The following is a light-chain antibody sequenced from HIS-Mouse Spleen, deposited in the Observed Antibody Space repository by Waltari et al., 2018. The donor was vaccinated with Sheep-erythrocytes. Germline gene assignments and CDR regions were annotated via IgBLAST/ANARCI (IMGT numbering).Light chain of an antibody. J-gene: IGLJ3*02. CDR2: DVS. V-gene: IGLV2-14*03. Sequence: PGQSITISCTGTSSDVGGYNYVSWYQQHPGKAPKLMIYDVSNRPSGVSNRFSGSKSGNTASPTISGLQAEDEADYYCSSYTSSSTWVFGGGTKLTVL. CDR1: SSDVGGYNY. CDR3: SSYTSSSTWV.